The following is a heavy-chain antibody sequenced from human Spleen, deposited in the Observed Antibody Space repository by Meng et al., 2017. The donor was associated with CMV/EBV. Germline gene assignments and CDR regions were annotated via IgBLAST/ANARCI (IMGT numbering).Heavy chain of an antibody. D-gene: IGHD1-1*01. J-gene: IGHJ4*02. CDR1: GFTFSNYW. CDR2: IHPDGSQK. V-gene: IGHV3-7*01. Sequence: GESLKISCVASGFTFSNYWMTWVRQAPGKGLEWLANIHPDGSQKLYVDSVKGRFTISRDNAKNSLYLQMNSLRAEDTAVYYCAKDGRTFSYWGQGTLVTVSS. CDR3: AKDGRTFSY.